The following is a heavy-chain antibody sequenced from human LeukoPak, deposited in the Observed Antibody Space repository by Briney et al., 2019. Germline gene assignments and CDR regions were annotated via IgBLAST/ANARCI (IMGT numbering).Heavy chain of an antibody. Sequence: PGGSLRLSCAASGFTFSSYSMNWVRQAPGKGLEWVSSISCSSNYIYYADSVKGRFTISRDNAKNSLYLQMNSLRAEDTAVYYCANSERSNWNYYFDYWGQGTLVTFS. CDR1: GFTFSSYS. D-gene: IGHD1-1*01. V-gene: IGHV3-21*04. CDR3: ANSERSNWNYYFDY. J-gene: IGHJ4*02. CDR2: ISCSSNYI.